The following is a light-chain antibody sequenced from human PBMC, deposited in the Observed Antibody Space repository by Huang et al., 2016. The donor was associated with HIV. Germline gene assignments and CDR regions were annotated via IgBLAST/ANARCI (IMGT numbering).Light chain of an antibody. J-gene: IGKJ4*01. CDR2: GTS. V-gene: IGKV3-11*01. CDR1: QSVGNY. Sequence: IVLTQSPATLSWYPGERVTLSCRASQSVGNYIAWYHKHPGQSPKLLVYGTSSRAPGTPVRFSGSGAGTYFTLTISSLESEDFAVYYCQQRSSGVTFGGGTKVQVK. CDR3: QQRSSGVT.